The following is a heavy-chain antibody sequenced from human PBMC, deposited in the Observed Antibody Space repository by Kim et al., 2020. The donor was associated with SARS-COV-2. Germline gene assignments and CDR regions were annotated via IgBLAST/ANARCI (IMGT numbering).Heavy chain of an antibody. D-gene: IGHD6-13*01. Sequence: SSPSIQGNVAISADKSISTAYLQWSSLKASDTAMYYCARRLYGGSSPQDYWGQGTLVTVSS. CDR3: ARRLYGGSSPQDY. J-gene: IGHJ4*02. V-gene: IGHV5-10-1*01.